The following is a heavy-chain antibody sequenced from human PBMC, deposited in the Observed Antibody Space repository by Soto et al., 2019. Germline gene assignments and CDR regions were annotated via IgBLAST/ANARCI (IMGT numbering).Heavy chain of an antibody. CDR2: IRSEANSYAT. CDR3: TRYRSSAGETFDY. V-gene: IGHV3-73*01. D-gene: IGHD6-6*01. J-gene: IGHJ4*02. CDR1: GFTFSASA. Sequence: EVQLVESGGGLVQPGGSLKLSCAASGFTFSASAMHWVRQASGKGLEWVGRIRSEANSYATEYAASVKGRFAISRDDSKNTAYLQMNSLKTEDTAVYYCTRYRSSAGETFDYWGQGALVTVSS.